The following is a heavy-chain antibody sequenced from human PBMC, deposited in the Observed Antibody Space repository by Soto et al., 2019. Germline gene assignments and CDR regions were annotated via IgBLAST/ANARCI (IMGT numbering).Heavy chain of an antibody. V-gene: IGHV4-59*12. CDR3: ARVPSP. J-gene: IGHJ5*02. CDR2: IYNSGSY. Sequence: SETLSLTCAVSGGFIWGWIRQSPDKGLEWIGYIYNSGSYNYNPSLKSRLTISIDTSKNQFSLKLSSVTAAGTAVYYCARVPSPWGQGTLVTVSS. CDR1: GGFI.